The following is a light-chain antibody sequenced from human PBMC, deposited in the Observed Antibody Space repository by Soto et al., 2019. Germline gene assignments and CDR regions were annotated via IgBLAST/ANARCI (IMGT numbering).Light chain of an antibody. V-gene: IGLV1-44*01. CDR1: SSNIGGNT. J-gene: IGLJ2*01. CDR3: AAWDDSLNGPV. CDR2: SSY. Sequence: QSVLTQPPSTSGTPGQRVTISCSGSSSNIGGNTLNWYQQLPGTAPKLLIDSSYERPSGVPDRFSGSKSGTSASLAISGLQSEEEADYYCAAWDDSLNGPVFGGGTKLTVL.